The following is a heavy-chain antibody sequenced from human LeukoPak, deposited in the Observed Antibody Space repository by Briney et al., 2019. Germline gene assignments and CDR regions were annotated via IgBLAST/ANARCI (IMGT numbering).Heavy chain of an antibody. V-gene: IGHV1-18*01. J-gene: IGHJ6*03. CDR1: GYTFSSYG. CDR3: ARDIDGRWPRFYDYMDV. CDR2: ISGYNDNT. Sequence: ASVKVSCMVSGYTFSSYGISWVRQAPGQGLEWMGWISGYNDNTDYAQKFQGRVTMTTDTSASTAYMELRSLRSDDTAVYYCARDIDGRWPRFYDYMDVWGKGTTVTVSS. D-gene: IGHD5-24*01.